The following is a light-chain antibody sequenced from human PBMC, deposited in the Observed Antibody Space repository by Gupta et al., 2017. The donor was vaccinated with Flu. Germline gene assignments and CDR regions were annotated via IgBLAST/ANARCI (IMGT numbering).Light chain of an antibody. CDR3: CSYAADNTVG. V-gene: IGLV2-23*02. Sequence: SITISCTGTNSDVEKYNLVSWYQQHPGKAPKLISYEVSKWPSDIPTRVSGSKSGIKASLTISGLQAEDEADYYCCSYAADNTVGLGGGTSLTV. CDR2: EVS. J-gene: IGLJ3*02. CDR1: NSDVEKYNL.